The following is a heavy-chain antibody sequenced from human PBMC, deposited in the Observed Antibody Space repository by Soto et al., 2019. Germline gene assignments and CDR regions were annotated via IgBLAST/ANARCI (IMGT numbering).Heavy chain of an antibody. Sequence: QVQLKESGPGLAKPSETLSLTCTVSGGSLTGYFWSWIRQSPGGGLEWLGNIHYSGRTTYIPSLQSRVTISTDAPKNQFSLKLSSVTAADTAVYYCARGGGWLPQYWGQGTLVTVSS. V-gene: IGHV4-59*01. CDR1: GGSLTGYF. CDR3: ARGGGWLPQY. CDR2: IHYSGRT. J-gene: IGHJ4*02. D-gene: IGHD5-12*01.